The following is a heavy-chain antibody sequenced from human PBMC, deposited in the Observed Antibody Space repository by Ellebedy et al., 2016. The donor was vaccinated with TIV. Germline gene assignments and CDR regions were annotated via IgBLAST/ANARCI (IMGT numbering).Heavy chain of an antibody. J-gene: IGHJ6*02. V-gene: IGHV1-69*13. D-gene: IGHD2-15*01. CDR3: ARLPEASGMDV. CDR1: GGTFSSYA. CDR2: IIPIFGTA. Sequence: AASVQVSCKASGGTFSSYALSWVRQAPGQGLEWMGGIIPIFGTANYAQKFQGRVTITADESTSTAYMELSSLRSEETAVYYCARLPEASGMDVWGQGTTVTVSS.